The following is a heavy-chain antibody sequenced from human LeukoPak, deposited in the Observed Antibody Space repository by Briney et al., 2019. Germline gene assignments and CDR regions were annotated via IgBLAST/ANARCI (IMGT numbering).Heavy chain of an antibody. D-gene: IGHD3-10*01. CDR1: GFTFSSYS. V-gene: IGHV3-21*01. Sequence: GGSLRLSCAASGFTFSSYSMNWVRQAPGKGLEWVSSIRSSSSYIYYADSVKGRFTISRDNAKNSLYLQMNSLRAEDTAVYYCARAWDPPTMVRGYPIPGYWGQGTLVTVSS. CDR3: ARAWDPPTMVRGYPIPGY. J-gene: IGHJ4*02. CDR2: IRSSSSYI.